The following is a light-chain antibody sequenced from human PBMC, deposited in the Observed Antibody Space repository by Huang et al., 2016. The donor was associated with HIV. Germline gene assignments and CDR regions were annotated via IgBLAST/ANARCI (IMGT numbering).Light chain of an antibody. Sequence: EIVMTQSPATLSVSPGEGATLSCRTSQSVSTHLAWYQHKPGQAPRILIHGASTRATGVPARFSGSGSGTEVTLTISTLQSEDFAVYYCQQYNSWPPNTFGQGTNLEI. CDR3: QQYNSWPPNT. CDR2: GAS. J-gene: IGKJ2*01. CDR1: QSVSTH. V-gene: IGKV3-15*01.